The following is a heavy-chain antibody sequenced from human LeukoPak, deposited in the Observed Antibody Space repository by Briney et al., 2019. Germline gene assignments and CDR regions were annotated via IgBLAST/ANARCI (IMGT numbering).Heavy chain of an antibody. D-gene: IGHD2-8*01. CDR2: ISSDGRST. CDR3: ARRRNGAFDI. V-gene: IGHV3-74*01. Sequence: GGPLRLSCAASEFTFNSYWMHWVRQAPGKGLVWVSRISSDGRSTNYADSVKGRFTISRDNAKNTLYLQMNSLRAEDTAVYYCARRRNGAFDIWGQGTMVTVSS. J-gene: IGHJ3*02. CDR1: EFTFNSYW.